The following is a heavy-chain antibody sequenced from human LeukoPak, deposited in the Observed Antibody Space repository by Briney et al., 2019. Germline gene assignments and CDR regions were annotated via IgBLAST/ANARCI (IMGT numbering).Heavy chain of an antibody. CDR1: GYTFTGYY. CDR3: ARDNRGERTPGWGYGGFDI. V-gene: IGHV1-46*01. CDR2: INPSGGTT. J-gene: IGHJ3*02. Sequence: ASVKVSCKASGYTFTGYYMHWVRQAPGQGLEWMGIINPSGGTTSYAQKFQGRVSMTRDTSTSTVYMELSSLRSEDTAVYCCARDNRGERTPGWGYGGFDIWGQGTMVTVSS. D-gene: IGHD3-16*01.